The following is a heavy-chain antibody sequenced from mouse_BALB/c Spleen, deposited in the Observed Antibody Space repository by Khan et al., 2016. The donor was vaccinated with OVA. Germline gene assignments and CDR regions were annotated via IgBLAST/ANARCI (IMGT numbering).Heavy chain of an antibody. Sequence: VQLQESGADQAKPGASVKMSCTTSGYTFSSYWMHWVQQRPGQGLEWIGYINPTSGYTEYNEKFKDKATLSADKSSSTAYMQLTSLTSEDSAVYYCARDRIDYWGQGTTLTVSS. V-gene: IGHV1-7*01. CDR3: ARDRIDY. J-gene: IGHJ2*01. CDR2: INPTSGYT. CDR1: GYTFSSYW.